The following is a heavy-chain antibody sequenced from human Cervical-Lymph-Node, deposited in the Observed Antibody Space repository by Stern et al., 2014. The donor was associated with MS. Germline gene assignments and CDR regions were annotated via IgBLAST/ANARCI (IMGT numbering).Heavy chain of an antibody. D-gene: IGHD5-18*01. Sequence: EVQLVESGGGLVQPGRSLRLSWAASGFNFADYAMHWVRQAPGKGLEWVSGISWNSGSIGYAESVKGRFTISRDNATNYLYLQMNSLRAEDTALYYCAMLRGYSYGGQYYLDYWGQEPWSPSPQ. CDR3: AMLRGYSYGGQYYLDY. CDR1: GFNFADYA. V-gene: IGHV3-9*01. CDR2: ISWNSGSI. J-gene: IGHJ4*01.